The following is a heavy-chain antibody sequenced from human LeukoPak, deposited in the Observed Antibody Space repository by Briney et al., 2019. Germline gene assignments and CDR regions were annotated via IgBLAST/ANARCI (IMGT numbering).Heavy chain of an antibody. CDR1: GGTFSSYA. D-gene: IGHD2-2*01. Sequence: AASVKVSCKASGGTFSSYAISWVRQAPGQGLEWMGGIIPIFGTANYAQKFQGRVTITADKSTSTAYMELSSLRSEDTAVYYCARSRYRSSTSCNWGIYYYYMDVWGKGTTVTVSS. J-gene: IGHJ6*03. CDR3: ARSRYRSSTSCNWGIYYYYMDV. V-gene: IGHV1-69*06. CDR2: IIPIFGTA.